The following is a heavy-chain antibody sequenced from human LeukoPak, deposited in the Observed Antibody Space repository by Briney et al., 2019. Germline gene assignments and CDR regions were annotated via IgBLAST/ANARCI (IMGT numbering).Heavy chain of an antibody. J-gene: IGHJ3*02. CDR2: IIPIFGTV. CDR3: ATRGYCSGGSCYYDAFDI. Sequence: ASVKVSCKASGGTFSSYAITWVRQAPGQGLEWMGGIIPIFGTVNSAQKFQGRVTITADKSTSTAYMELSSLRSEDTVVYYCATRGYCSGGSCYYDAFDIWGQGTMVTVSS. D-gene: IGHD2-15*01. CDR1: GGTFSSYA. V-gene: IGHV1-69*06.